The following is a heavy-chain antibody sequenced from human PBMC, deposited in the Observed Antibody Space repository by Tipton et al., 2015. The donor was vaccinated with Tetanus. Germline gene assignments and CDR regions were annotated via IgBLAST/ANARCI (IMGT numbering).Heavy chain of an antibody. J-gene: IGHJ5*02. D-gene: IGHD6-13*01. CDR3: ARGTWLYTSTYHRHWLDP. Sequence: TLSLTCSVSDGPVSSGGFYWGWVRQATGKGLEWIGNIYYSGTTYYTPSLRGRLSISVDTSKNQFSLKLTSVTAADSAIYYCARGTWLYTSTYHRHWLDPWGQGTLVTVSS. CDR2: IYYSGTT. V-gene: IGHV4-31*03. CDR1: DGPVSSGGFY.